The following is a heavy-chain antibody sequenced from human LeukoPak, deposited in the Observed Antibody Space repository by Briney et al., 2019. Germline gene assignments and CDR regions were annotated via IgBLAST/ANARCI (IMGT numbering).Heavy chain of an antibody. J-gene: IGHJ3*02. Sequence: ASVKVSCKASGYTFTSYDINWVRQATGQGLEWMGWINAGNGNTKYSQKFQGRVTITRDTSASTAYMELSSLRSEDTAVYYCARAPPCSTSCYSDAFDIWGQGTMVTVSS. V-gene: IGHV1-3*01. CDR2: INAGNGNT. D-gene: IGHD2-2*01. CDR1: GYTFTSYD. CDR3: ARAPPCSTSCYSDAFDI.